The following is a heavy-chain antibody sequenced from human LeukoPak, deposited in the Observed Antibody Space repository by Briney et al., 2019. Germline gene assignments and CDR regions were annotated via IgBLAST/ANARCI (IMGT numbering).Heavy chain of an antibody. J-gene: IGHJ4*02. D-gene: IGHD2-21*02. V-gene: IGHV1-2*02. CDR3: ARVAGGDWYYFDF. CDR1: GYTFTGYY. CDR2: INPNTGGT. Sequence: ASVKVSCKASGYTFTGYYIHWVRQAPGQGLEWMGWINPNTGGTSFAQKFQGRVTMTRDTSISAAYMDLSRLGSDDTAVYYCARVAGGDWYYFDFWGQGTLVTVSS.